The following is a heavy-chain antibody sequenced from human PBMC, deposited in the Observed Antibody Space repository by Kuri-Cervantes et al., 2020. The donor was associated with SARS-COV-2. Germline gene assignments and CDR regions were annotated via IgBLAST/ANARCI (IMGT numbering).Heavy chain of an antibody. CDR2: IKQDGSEK. J-gene: IGHJ4*02. Sequence: GESLKISCAASGFTFSSYWMSWVRQAPGKGLEWVANIKQDGSEKHYVDSAKGRFTISRDNAKNSLYLQMNSPRAEDAAVYYCARDTHNCNSLNDYWGQGTLVTVSS. CDR1: GFTFSSYW. CDR3: ARDTHNCNSLNDY. V-gene: IGHV3-7*05. D-gene: IGHD1-7*01.